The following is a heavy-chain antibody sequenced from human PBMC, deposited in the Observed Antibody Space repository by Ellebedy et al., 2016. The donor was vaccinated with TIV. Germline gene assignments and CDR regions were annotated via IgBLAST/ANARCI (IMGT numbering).Heavy chain of an antibody. V-gene: IGHV1-46*01. Sequence: AASVKVSCKASGYSFGSYYLHWVRQAPGQGLQWMSVLYPRGGRIDYAQKFKDRVIMSRDKSTNTVYMELSSLRSEDTAIYYCARADEGDPLDYWGQGTLVTVSS. CDR1: GYSFGSYY. D-gene: IGHD3-10*01. CDR3: ARADEGDPLDY. CDR2: LYPRGGRI. J-gene: IGHJ4*02.